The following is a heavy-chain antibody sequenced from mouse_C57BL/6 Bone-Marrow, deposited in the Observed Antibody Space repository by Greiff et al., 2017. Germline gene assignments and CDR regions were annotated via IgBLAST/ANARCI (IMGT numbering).Heavy chain of an antibody. J-gene: IGHJ1*03. Sequence: EVKLMESGGGLVKPGGSLKLSCAASGFTFSDYGMHWVRQAPEKGLEWVAYISSGSSTIYYADTVKGRFTISSDNAKNTLFLQMTSLRSEDTAMYYCARDYGSSYWYFDVWGTGTTVTVSS. CDR3: ARDYGSSYWYFDV. D-gene: IGHD1-1*01. CDR1: GFTFSDYG. V-gene: IGHV5-17*01. CDR2: ISSGSSTI.